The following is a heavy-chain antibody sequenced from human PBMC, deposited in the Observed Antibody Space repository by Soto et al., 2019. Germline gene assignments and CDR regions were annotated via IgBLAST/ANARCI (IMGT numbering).Heavy chain of an antibody. CDR3: ARGRGYSGDDHYYYFDMDV. Sequence: SVKVSCKAPGGTFNNYPITWVRQAPGEGLEWMGGSIPIFGTANYAQKFQGRVTISVDESTSTAYMELSSLRSEDTAVYYCARGRGYSGDDHYYYFDMDVWGQGTTVTVSS. CDR1: GGTFNNYP. D-gene: IGHD5-12*01. V-gene: IGHV1-69*13. CDR2: SIPIFGTA. J-gene: IGHJ6*02.